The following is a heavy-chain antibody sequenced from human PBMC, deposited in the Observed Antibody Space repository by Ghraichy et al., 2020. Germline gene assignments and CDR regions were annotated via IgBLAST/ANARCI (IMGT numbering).Heavy chain of an antibody. CDR2: INHSGST. J-gene: IGHJ3*02. CDR1: GGSFSGYY. D-gene: IGHD6-6*01. V-gene: IGHV4-34*01. Sequence: ESLNISCAVYGGSFSGYYWSWIRQPPGKGLEWIGEINHSGSTNYNPSLKSRVTISVDTSKNQFSLKLSSVTAADTAVYYCASLSIAARRDDAFDIWGQGTMVTVSS. CDR3: ASLSIAARRDDAFDI.